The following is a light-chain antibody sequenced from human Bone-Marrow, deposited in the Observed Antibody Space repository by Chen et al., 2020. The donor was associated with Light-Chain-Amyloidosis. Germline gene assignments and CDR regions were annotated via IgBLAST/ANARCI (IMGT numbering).Light chain of an antibody. CDR2: EVT. Sequence: QSALTQPASVSGSPGQSLTISCTGTSSDVGGDNHVSWYQQHPDKAPKLMIYEVTNRPSWVPDRFSGSKSYNTASLTISGLQTEDEADYFCSSYTITNTLVFGSGTRVTVL. CDR1: SSDVGGDNH. V-gene: IGLV2-14*01. J-gene: IGLJ1*01. CDR3: SSYTITNTLV.